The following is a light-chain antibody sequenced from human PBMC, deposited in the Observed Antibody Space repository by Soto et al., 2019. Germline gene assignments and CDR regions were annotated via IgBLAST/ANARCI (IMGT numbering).Light chain of an antibody. CDR3: QQYNNWPAIT. V-gene: IGKV3-15*01. CDR2: GAS. CDR1: QSVSSN. J-gene: IGKJ5*01. Sequence: EIVMAQSPATLSVSPGERATRCCRASQSVSSNLAWYQQKPGQAPRLLIYGASTRATGIPARFSGSGSGTEFTLTISSLQSEDFAVYYCQQYNNWPAITFGQGTRLEIK.